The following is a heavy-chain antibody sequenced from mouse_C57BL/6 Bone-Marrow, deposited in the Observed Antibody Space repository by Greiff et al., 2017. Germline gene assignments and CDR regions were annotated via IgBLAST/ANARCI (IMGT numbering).Heavy chain of an antibody. D-gene: IGHD1-1*01. CDR1: GYTFTGYW. CDR2: ILPGSGST. V-gene: IGHV1-9*01. J-gene: IGHJ4*01. Sequence: QVQLQQSGAELMKPGASVKLSCKATGYTFTGYWIEWVKQRPGHGLEWIGEILPGSGSTNYNEKFKGKATFTADTSSNTAYMQLSSLTTEDSAIYYWAALWTTVVATSPYAMDYWGQGTSVTVSS. CDR3: AALWTTVVATSPYAMDY.